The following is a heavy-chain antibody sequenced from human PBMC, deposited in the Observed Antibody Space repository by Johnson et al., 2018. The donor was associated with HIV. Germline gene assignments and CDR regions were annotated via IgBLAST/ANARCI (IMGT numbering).Heavy chain of an antibody. CDR2: ISSSGNTI. Sequence: QVQLVESGGGLVKPGGSLRLSCVASGFTFSDYHMSWIRQAPGKGLEWVSYISSSGNTIYNADSVKARFTISRDNAKNSLYLQLNSLSAEDTAVYYCARYGVSSGYYEEHDAFDIWGQGTMVTVSS. CDR1: GFTFSDYH. D-gene: IGHD3-22*01. CDR3: ARYGVSSGYYEEHDAFDI. V-gene: IGHV3-11*04. J-gene: IGHJ3*02.